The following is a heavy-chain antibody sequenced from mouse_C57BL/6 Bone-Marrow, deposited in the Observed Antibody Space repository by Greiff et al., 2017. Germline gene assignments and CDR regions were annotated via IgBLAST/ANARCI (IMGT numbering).Heavy chain of an antibody. V-gene: IGHV14-4*01. J-gene: IGHJ2*01. Sequence: VQLQQSGAELVRPGASVTLSCTASGFNIKDDYIHWVKQRPEQGLEWIGWIDPEIGDTEYASKFQGKATITSDTFSNTAYLQLRSLTSADTAVYYCSSFDGNYFDFWGQGTPLTVAS. D-gene: IGHD2-3*01. CDR2: IDPEIGDT. CDR1: GFNIKDDY. CDR3: SSFDGNYFDF.